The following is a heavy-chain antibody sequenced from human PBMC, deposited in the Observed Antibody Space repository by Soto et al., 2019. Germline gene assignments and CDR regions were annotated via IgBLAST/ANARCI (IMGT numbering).Heavy chain of an antibody. J-gene: IGHJ4*02. CDR3: ARAGSWGFMVRGVIRYYFDY. D-gene: IGHD3-10*01. CDR1: GGSFSGYY. V-gene: IGHV4-34*01. Sequence: QVQLQQWGAGLLKPSETLSLTCAVYGGSFSGYYWSWIRQPPGKGLEWIGEINHSGSTNYNPSLKSRVTISVDTSKNQFSLKLSSVTAADTAVYYCARAGSWGFMVRGVIRYYFDYWGQGTLVTVSS. CDR2: INHSGST.